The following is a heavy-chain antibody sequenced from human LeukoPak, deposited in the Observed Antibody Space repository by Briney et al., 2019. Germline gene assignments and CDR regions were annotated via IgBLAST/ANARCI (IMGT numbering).Heavy chain of an antibody. Sequence: PGGSLRLSCAPSGFNFSRYWMHWVREAPGKGLVWVSRINGDGRSTTYVESVKAIFTISRDNAKNTLYLQMNSLRAEDTAGYYCARDPDSSGWSSIEYWGQGTLVTVSS. CDR1: GFNFSRYW. V-gene: IGHV3-74*01. D-gene: IGHD6-19*01. J-gene: IGHJ4*02. CDR2: INGDGRST. CDR3: ARDPDSSGWSSIEY.